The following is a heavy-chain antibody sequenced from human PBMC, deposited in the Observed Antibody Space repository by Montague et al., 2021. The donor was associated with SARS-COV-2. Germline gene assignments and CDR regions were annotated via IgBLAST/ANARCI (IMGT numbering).Heavy chain of an antibody. V-gene: IGHV4-59*01. CDR1: GGSITGNN. Sequence: SETLSLTCTVSGGSITGNNWSWLWLSPGKGLERIAYVYDGGAVNYNPSPGSRVTISTDTSKNQLYLKVNSVTAADTAVYYRVRDHPYGGPRGAYDIWGQGTVVTVSS. CDR2: VYDGGAV. CDR3: VRDHPYGGPRGAYDI. D-gene: IGHD4-23*01. J-gene: IGHJ3*02.